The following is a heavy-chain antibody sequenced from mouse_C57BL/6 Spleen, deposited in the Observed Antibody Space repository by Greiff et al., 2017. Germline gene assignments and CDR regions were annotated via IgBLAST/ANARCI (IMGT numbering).Heavy chain of an antibody. J-gene: IGHJ1*03. Sequence: QVQLKQPGAELVKPGASVKMSCKASGYTFTSYWITWVKQRPGQGLEWIGDIYPGSGSTNYNEKFKSKATLTVDTSSSTAYMQLSSLTSEDSAVYYCAREGEGDYGNYLYWYFDVWGTGTTVTVSS. CDR2: IYPGSGST. CDR3: AREGEGDYGNYLYWYFDV. V-gene: IGHV1-55*01. CDR1: GYTFTSYW. D-gene: IGHD2-1*01.